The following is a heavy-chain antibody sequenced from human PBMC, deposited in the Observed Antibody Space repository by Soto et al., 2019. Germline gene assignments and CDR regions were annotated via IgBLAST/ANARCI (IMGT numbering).Heavy chain of an antibody. V-gene: IGHV4-39*01. CDR1: GGSISSTRYY. CDR3: VSGPGTTADY. CDR2: TYYTGST. Sequence: PLETLSLTCTVSGGSISSTRYYWGWIRQPPGKGLEWIGTTYYTGSTYYNPSLKSRVTISVDMSKNQFSLKVRSVTAADTAVYYCVSGPGTTADYWGQGTLVTVSS. J-gene: IGHJ4*02. D-gene: IGHD1-1*01.